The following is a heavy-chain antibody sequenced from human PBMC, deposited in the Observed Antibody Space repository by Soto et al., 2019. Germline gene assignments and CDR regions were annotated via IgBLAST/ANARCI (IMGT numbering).Heavy chain of an antibody. CDR3: AREGVAVAGTRLGFH. CDR2: IYHSGST. D-gene: IGHD6-19*01. Sequence: SETLSLTCAVSGGSISSSNWWSWVRQPPGKGLEWIGEIYHSGSTNYNPSLKSRVTISVDKSKNQFSLKLSSVTAADTAVYYCAREGVAVAGTRLGFHWGQGTLVTVSS. J-gene: IGHJ4*02. V-gene: IGHV4-4*02. CDR1: GGSISSSNW.